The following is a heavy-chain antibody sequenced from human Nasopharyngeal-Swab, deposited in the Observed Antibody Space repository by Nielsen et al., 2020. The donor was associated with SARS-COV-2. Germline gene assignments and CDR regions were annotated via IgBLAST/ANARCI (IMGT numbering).Heavy chain of an antibody. CDR2: ISSNGGST. J-gene: IGHJ4*02. V-gene: IGHV3-64*01. CDR3: ARGAPDY. Sequence: GESLKISCAASGFTFSSYSMNWVRQAPGKGLEYVSAISSNGGSTYYANSVKGRFTISRDNSKNTLYLQMGSLRAEDMAVYYCARGAPDYWGQGALVTVSS. CDR1: GFTFSSYS.